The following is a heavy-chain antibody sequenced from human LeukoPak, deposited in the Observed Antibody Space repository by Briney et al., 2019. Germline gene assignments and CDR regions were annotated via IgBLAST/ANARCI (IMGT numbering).Heavy chain of an antibody. CDR3: AKDRAQQLVLDF. Sequence: PGGSLRLSCAASGFTFSSYAMSWVREAPGKGLVWVSDIIGSGSSTYYADSVKGRFTISRDNSKNTLFLQMNSLRAEDTAVYYCAKDRAQQLVLDFWGQGTLVTVSS. J-gene: IGHJ4*02. CDR1: GFTFSSYA. D-gene: IGHD6-13*01. V-gene: IGHV3-23*01. CDR2: IIGSGSST.